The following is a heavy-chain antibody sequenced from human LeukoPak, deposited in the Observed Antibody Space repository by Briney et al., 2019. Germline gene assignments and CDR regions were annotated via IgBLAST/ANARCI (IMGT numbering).Heavy chain of an antibody. Sequence: TSVKVSCKLSGHTLTALSMHWVRQAAGNGLEWMGGFDREEGETSNAQKIQCRVTMTEHTSTDTAYMELSSLRSEDTAVYYCARLINPRGYSGYDYSGDYWGQGTLVTVSS. CDR2: FDREEGET. CDR3: ARLINPRGYSGYDYSGDY. CDR1: GHTLTALS. D-gene: IGHD5-12*01. J-gene: IGHJ4*02. V-gene: IGHV1-24*01.